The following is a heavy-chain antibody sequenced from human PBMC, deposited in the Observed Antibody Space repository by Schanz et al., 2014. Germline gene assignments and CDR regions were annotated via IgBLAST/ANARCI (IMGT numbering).Heavy chain of an antibody. D-gene: IGHD6-13*01. J-gene: IGHJ4*02. CDR2: INPSGDST. V-gene: IGHV1-46*03. CDR3: ARDGEAAADCDY. Sequence: QVQLVQSGAEVKKPGASVKVSCKASGYTFTSYYMHWVRQAPGQGLEWMGIINPSGDSTSYAQKFQGRVTMTRDTYTSTVYMELSSLRSEDTAVYYCARDGEAAADCDYWGQGTLVTVSS. CDR1: GYTFTSYY.